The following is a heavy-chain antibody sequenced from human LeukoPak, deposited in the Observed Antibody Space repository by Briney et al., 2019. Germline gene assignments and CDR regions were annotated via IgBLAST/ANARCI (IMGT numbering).Heavy chain of an antibody. CDR3: ARHRSGPSSGWYNT. V-gene: IGHV4-59*01. CDR1: GGSISSYY. CDR2: IYYSGST. J-gene: IGHJ5*02. Sequence: PSETLSLTCTVSGGSISSYYWSWIRQPPGKGLEWIGYIYYSGSTNYNPSLKSRVTISVDTSKNQFSLKLSSVTAADTAVYYCARHRSGPSSGWYNTWGQGTLVTVSS. D-gene: IGHD6-19*01.